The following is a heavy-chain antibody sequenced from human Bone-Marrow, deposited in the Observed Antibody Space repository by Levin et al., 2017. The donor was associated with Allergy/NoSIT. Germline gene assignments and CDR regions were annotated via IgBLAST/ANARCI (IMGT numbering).Heavy chain of an antibody. J-gene: IGHJ4*02. CDR1: GFTFSSYA. Sequence: PGGSLRLSCAASGFTFSSYAMHWVRQAPGKGLEWVAVISYDGSNKYYADSVKGRFTISRDNSKNTLYLQMNSLRAEDTAVYYCARRAGGGYCSGGSCYTLDYWGQGTLVTVSS. CDR3: ARRAGGGYCSGGSCYTLDY. V-gene: IGHV3-30-3*01. CDR2: ISYDGSNK. D-gene: IGHD2-15*01.